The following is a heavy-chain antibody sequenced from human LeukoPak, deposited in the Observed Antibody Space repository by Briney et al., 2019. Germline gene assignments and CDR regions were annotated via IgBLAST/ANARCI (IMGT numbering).Heavy chain of an antibody. D-gene: IGHD2-15*01. J-gene: IGHJ5*02. CDR2: IYHTGAT. CDR1: GGSISSTSYY. V-gene: IGHV4-39*01. Sequence: PSETLSLTSNVSGGSISSTSYYWGWIRQPPGKGLEWIGSIYHTGATYYSPSLQSRVPISVHTSKNQFSLKLSSVTAADTAVYYCARQECNGGSCYSRAIWFDPWGQGTLVTVSS. CDR3: ARQECNGGSCYSRAIWFDP.